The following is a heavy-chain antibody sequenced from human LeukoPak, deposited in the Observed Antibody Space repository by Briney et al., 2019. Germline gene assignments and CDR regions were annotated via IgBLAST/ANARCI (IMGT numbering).Heavy chain of an antibody. V-gene: IGHV3-30*02. Sequence: PGGSLRLSCAASGFTFSSYGMHWVRQAPGKGLEWVAFIRYDGSDQYYADSVQGRFIISRDNSKNTLYLQVTSLRVDDTAVYYCAKALSGYKPPNYYYYMDVWGKGTTVTVSS. J-gene: IGHJ6*03. CDR3: AKALSGYKPPNYYYYMDV. D-gene: IGHD3-3*01. CDR1: GFTFSSYG. CDR2: IRYDGSDQ.